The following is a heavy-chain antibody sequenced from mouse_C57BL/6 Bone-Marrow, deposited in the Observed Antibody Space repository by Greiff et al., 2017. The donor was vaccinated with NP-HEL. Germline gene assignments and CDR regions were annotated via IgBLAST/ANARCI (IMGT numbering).Heavy chain of an antibody. V-gene: IGHV6-3*01. CDR2: IRLKSDNYAT. CDR3: TQRQITTEDWYFDV. J-gene: IGHJ1*03. D-gene: IGHD1-1*01. CDR1: GFTFSNYW. Sequence: EVQGVESGGGLVQPGGSMKLSCVASGFTFSNYWMNWVRQSPEKGLEWVAQIRLKSDNYATHYAESVKGRFTISRDDSKSSVYLQMNNLRAEDTGIYYCTQRQITTEDWYFDVWGTGTTVTVSS.